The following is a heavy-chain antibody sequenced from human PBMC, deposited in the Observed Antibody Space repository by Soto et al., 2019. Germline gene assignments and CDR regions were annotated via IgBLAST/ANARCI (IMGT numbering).Heavy chain of an antibody. CDR1: GFTFSSYW. CDR2: IKQDGSEK. D-gene: IGHD6-13*01. Sequence: GGSLRLSCAASGFTFSSYWMSWVRQAPGKGLEWVANIKQDGSEKYYVDSVKGRFTISRDNAKNSLYLQMNSLRAEDTAVYYCARESRYSSSWSYWAVFDYWGQGTLVTVSS. J-gene: IGHJ4*02. V-gene: IGHV3-7*01. CDR3: ARESRYSSSWSYWAVFDY.